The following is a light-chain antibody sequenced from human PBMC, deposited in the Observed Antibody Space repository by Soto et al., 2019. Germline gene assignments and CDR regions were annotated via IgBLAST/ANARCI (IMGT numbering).Light chain of an antibody. CDR2: DVR. CDR3: CSYTSRNTYV. Sequence: QSVLTQPASVSGSPGQSITISCTGTISDIGGYTYVSWYQQHPGKAPKVIIYDVRDRPSGVSNRFSGSKSGSTASLTISGLQAEDEADYYCCSYTSRNTYVFGTGTKVTVL. J-gene: IGLJ1*01. CDR1: ISDIGGYTY. V-gene: IGLV2-14*01.